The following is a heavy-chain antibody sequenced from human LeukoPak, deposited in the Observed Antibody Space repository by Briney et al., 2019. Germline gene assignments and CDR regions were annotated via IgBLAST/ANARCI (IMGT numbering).Heavy chain of an antibody. CDR3: ARVRGEIDY. Sequence: RASVKVSCKASGYTFTRYDINWVRQAAGQGLEWMGWMNLNSGNTGYAQKFQGRVTMTRDTSISTAYIELSGLRSEDTAVYYCARVRGEIDYWGQGTLVTVPS. D-gene: IGHD3-10*01. J-gene: IGHJ4*02. CDR1: GYTFTRYD. V-gene: IGHV1-8*01. CDR2: MNLNSGNT.